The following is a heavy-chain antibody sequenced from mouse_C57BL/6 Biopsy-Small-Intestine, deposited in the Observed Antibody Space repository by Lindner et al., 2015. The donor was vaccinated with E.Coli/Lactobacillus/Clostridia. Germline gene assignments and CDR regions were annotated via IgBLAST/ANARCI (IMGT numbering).Heavy chain of an antibody. CDR1: GFTFSDYG. Sequence: VQLQESWGGLVKPGGSRKLSCAASGFTFSDYGMHWVRQAPEKGLEWVAYINSGSGTIYYADTVKGRFTISRDNAKHTLFLQMTSLRSEDTAMYYCARGDVGLHYALDYWGQGTSVTVSS. CDR3: ARGDVGLHYALDY. CDR2: INSGSGTI. J-gene: IGHJ4*01. V-gene: IGHV5-17*01.